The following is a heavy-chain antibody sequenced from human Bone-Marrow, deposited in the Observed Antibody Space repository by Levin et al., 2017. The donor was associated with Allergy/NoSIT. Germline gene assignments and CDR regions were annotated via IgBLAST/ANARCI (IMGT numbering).Heavy chain of an antibody. CDR3: ASQKFIAARLRGWFDP. D-gene: IGHD6-6*01. Sequence: PSETLSLTCTVSGGSISSGDYYWSWIRQPPGKGLEWIGYIYYSGSTYYNPSLKSRVTISVDTSKNQFSLKLSSVTAADTAVYYCASQKFIAARLRGWFDPWGQGTLVTVSS. J-gene: IGHJ5*02. CDR1: GGSISSGDYY. V-gene: IGHV4-30-4*01. CDR2: IYYSGST.